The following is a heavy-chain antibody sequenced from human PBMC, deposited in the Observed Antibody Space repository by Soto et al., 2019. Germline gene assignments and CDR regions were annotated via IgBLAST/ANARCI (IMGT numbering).Heavy chain of an antibody. Sequence: GGSLRLSCAASGFTFSSYAMSWVRQAPGKGLEWVSAISGSGTTIYYTDSVKGRFTISRDNAKKSLYLQMNSLRAEDTAVYYCVRFGGAAAGPGDYWGQGTLVTVSS. D-gene: IGHD6-13*01. CDR2: ISGSGTTI. J-gene: IGHJ4*02. V-gene: IGHV3-48*03. CDR3: VRFGGAAAGPGDY. CDR1: GFTFSSYA.